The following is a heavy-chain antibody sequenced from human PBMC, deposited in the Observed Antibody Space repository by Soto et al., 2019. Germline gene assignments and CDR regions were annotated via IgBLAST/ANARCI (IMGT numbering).Heavy chain of an antibody. D-gene: IGHD3-22*01. CDR2: ISSSSSYI. Sequence: GGSLRLSCAASGFTFSSYSMNWVRQAPGKGLEWVSSISSSSSYIYYADSVKGRFTISRDNAKNSLYLQMNSLRAEDTAVYYCARPLLYDSSGSTFYYYYGMDVWGQGTTVTVSS. J-gene: IGHJ6*02. V-gene: IGHV3-21*01. CDR3: ARPLLYDSSGSTFYYYYGMDV. CDR1: GFTFSSYS.